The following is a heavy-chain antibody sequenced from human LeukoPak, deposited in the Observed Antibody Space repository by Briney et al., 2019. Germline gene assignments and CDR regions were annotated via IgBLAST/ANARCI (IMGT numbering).Heavy chain of an antibody. CDR3: ARGYCSSTSCYIGAIDY. Sequence: SETLSLTCTVSGGSISSSNYYWGWIRQPPGKGLEWIGSIYYSGSTYYNPSLKSRVTISVDTSKNQFSLKLSSVTAADTAVYYCARGYCSSTSCYIGAIDYWGQGTLVTVSS. CDR1: GGSISSSNYY. J-gene: IGHJ4*02. CDR2: IYYSGST. V-gene: IGHV4-39*01. D-gene: IGHD2-2*02.